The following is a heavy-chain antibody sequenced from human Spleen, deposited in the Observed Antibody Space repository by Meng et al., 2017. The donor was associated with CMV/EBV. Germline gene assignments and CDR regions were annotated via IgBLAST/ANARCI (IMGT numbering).Heavy chain of an antibody. J-gene: IGHJ6*02. CDR2: IYYSGST. CDR3: ARVEVLDYYYAMDV. V-gene: IGHV4-61*01. CDR1: GGSVNSGSYY. Sequence: GSLRLSCTVSGGSVNSGSYYWSWIRQPPGKGLEWIGYIYYSGSTNYNPSLKSRVTISVDTSKNQFSLKLSSVTAADTAVFYCARVEVLDYYYAMDVWGRGTTVTVSS.